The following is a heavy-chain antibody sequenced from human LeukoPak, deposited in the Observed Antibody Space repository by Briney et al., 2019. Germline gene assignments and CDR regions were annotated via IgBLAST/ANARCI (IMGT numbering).Heavy chain of an antibody. D-gene: IGHD5-18*01. CDR2: IYYSGST. V-gene: IGHV4-61*01. J-gene: IGHJ5*02. CDR1: GGSVSSGSHY. Sequence: SETLSLTCTVSGGSVSSGSHYWSWIRQPPGKGLEWIGYIYYSGSTNYNPSLKSRVTISVDTSKNQFSLKLSSVTAADTAVYYCARSAYSYATWGQGTLVTVSS. CDR3: ARSAYSYAT.